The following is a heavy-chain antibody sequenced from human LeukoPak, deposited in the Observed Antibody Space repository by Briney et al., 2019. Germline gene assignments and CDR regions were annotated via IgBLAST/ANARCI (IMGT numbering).Heavy chain of an antibody. CDR2: ISSSSSTI. CDR1: GFILNNYW. Sequence: GGSLRLSCAASGFILNNYWMNWVRQAPGKGLEWVSYISSSSSTIYYADSVKGRFTISRDNAKSSLYLQMNSLRAEDTAVYYCARDHLRGPYDYYFDYWGQGTLVTVSS. CDR3: ARDHLRGPYDYYFDY. V-gene: IGHV3-48*01. J-gene: IGHJ4*02. D-gene: IGHD5-12*01.